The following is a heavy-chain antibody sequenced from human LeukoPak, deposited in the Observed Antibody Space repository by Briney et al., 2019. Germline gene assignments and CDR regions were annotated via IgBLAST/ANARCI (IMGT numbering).Heavy chain of an antibody. CDR1: GGTFSSYA. D-gene: IGHD4-11*01. J-gene: IGHJ4*02. Sequence: GSSVKVSCKASGGTFSSYAISWVRQAPGQGLEWMGGIIPIFGTANYAQKFQGRVTITADESTSTAYMELSSLRSEDTAVYYCATSSMTTVTTNDFDYWGQGTLVTVSS. V-gene: IGHV1-69*01. CDR3: ATSSMTTVTTNDFDY. CDR2: IIPIFGTA.